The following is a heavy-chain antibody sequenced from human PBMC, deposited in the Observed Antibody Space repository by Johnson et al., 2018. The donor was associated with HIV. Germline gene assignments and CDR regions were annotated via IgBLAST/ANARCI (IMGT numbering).Heavy chain of an antibody. CDR3: ARALWGALAFDI. Sequence: VQLVESGGGVVRPGGSLRLSCAASGFTIDDYGMSWVRQAPGKGLEWVSGITWNGGSTGYADSGKGRFTISRDNAKNSLYLKMNSLRADDTALYYYARALWGALAFDIWGQGTMVTVSS. V-gene: IGHV3-20*04. D-gene: IGHD7-27*01. CDR2: ITWNGGST. J-gene: IGHJ3*02. CDR1: GFTIDDYG.